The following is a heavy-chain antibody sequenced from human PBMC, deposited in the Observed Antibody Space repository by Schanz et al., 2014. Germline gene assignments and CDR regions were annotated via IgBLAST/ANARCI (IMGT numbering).Heavy chain of an antibody. V-gene: IGHV1-69*04. CDR2: IIPILGIA. J-gene: IGHJ4*02. CDR3: ARDYYDSSGYYYCDY. Sequence: QVQLVQSGAEVKKPGASVKVSCTASGYTFTSYDINWVRQAPGQGLEWMGRIIPILGIATYAQKFQGRLTITADKSTSTAYMELSSLRSEDTAMYYCARDYYDSSGYYYCDYWGQGTLVTVSS. D-gene: IGHD3-22*01. CDR1: GYTFTSYD.